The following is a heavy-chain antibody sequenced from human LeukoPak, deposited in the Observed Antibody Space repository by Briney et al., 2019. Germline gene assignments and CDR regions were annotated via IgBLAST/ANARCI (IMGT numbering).Heavy chain of an antibody. D-gene: IGHD6-13*01. CDR2: IRYDGSNK. CDR1: GFTFSSYG. CDR3: ARDRSSTWSLDY. Sequence: GGSLRPSCAASGFTFSSYGMHWVRQAPGKGLEWVAFIRYDGSNKYYADSVKGRFTISRDNSKNSLYLQMNSLRADDTAVYYCARDRSSTWSLDYWGQGTLVTVSS. J-gene: IGHJ4*02. V-gene: IGHV3-30*02.